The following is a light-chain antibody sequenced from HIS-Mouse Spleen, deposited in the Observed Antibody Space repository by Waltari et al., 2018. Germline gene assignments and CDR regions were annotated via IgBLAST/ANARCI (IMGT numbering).Light chain of an antibody. CDR2: EDN. CDR3: QSYDSSNWV. J-gene: IGLJ3*02. Sequence: NFMLTQPHSVSESPGKTVTISCPRISGSIASNYVQGYQQRPGSAPTTVIYEDNQRPSGVPDRFSGSIDSSSNSASLTISGLKTEDEADYYCQSYDSSNWVFGGGTKLTVL. V-gene: IGLV6-57*04. CDR1: SGSIASNY.